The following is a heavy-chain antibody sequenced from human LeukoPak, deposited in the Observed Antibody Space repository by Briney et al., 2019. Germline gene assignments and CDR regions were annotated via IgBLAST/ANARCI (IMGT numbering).Heavy chain of an antibody. CDR2: INSDGSST. D-gene: IGHD2-21*02. Sequence: GGSLRLSCAASGFTFTTYWMHWVRQAPGQGLVWVSRINSDGSSTSYADSVKGRFSISRDNARNTLYLQMNSLRAEDTAVHLCARLRCDVGDCYSAGQNFWGQGTLVTVSS. J-gene: IGHJ4*02. CDR1: GFTFTTYW. V-gene: IGHV3-74*01. CDR3: ARLRCDVGDCYSAGQNF.